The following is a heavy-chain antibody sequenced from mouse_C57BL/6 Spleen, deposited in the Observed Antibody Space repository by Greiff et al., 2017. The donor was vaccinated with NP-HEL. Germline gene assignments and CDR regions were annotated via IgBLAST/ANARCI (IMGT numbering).Heavy chain of an antibody. CDR2: IDPSDSYT. CDR3: ARSSITTVVAGAMDY. D-gene: IGHD1-1*01. CDR1: GYTFTSYW. V-gene: IGHV1-69*01. J-gene: IGHJ4*01. Sequence: QVQLQQPGAELVMPGASVKLSCKASGYTFTSYWMHWVKQRPGQGLEWIGEIDPSDSYTNYNQKFKGKSTLTVDKSSSTAYMQLSSLTSGDSAVYYCARSSITTVVAGAMDYWGQGTSVTVSS.